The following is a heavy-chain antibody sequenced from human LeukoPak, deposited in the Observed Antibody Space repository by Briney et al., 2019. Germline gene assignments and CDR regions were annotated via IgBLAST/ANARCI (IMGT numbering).Heavy chain of an antibody. D-gene: IGHD2-15*01. Sequence: GGSLRLSCAASGFTFTSYAMNWVRQAPGKGLEWVSTISGSAGGTYYADSVKGRFTISRDNSKNTLYLQMNSLRAEDTAVYYCAKARGEQNGGSNYWGQGTLVTVSS. CDR1: GFTFTSYA. CDR2: ISGSAGGT. J-gene: IGHJ4*02. V-gene: IGHV3-23*01. CDR3: AKARGEQNGGSNY.